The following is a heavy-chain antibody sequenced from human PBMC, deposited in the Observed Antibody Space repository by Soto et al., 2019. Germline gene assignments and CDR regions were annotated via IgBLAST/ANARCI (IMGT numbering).Heavy chain of an antibody. CDR2: IYYSGST. CDR3: ARSNGDYGDY. V-gene: IGHV4-59*01. J-gene: IGHJ4*02. D-gene: IGHD4-17*01. Sequence: SETLSLTCTVSGGSISNYWSWIRQPPGKGLEWIGYIYYSGSTNYNPSLKSRVTISVETAKNQFSLKLSSVTAADTAVYYCARSNGDYGDYGRRGTLVTVS. CDR1: GGSISNY.